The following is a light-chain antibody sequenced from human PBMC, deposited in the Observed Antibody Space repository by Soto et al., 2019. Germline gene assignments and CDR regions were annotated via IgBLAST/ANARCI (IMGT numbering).Light chain of an antibody. CDR2: EVS. CDR3: SSYTSSISYV. Sequence: QSALTQPPSASGSPGQSVTISCTGTSSDVGGYNYVSWYQQHPGKAPKLMIYEVSNRPSGVPDRFSGSKSGNTASLTVSGLQAEDEADYSCSSYTSSISYVFGTGTKVTVL. V-gene: IGLV2-8*01. CDR1: SSDVGGYNY. J-gene: IGLJ1*01.